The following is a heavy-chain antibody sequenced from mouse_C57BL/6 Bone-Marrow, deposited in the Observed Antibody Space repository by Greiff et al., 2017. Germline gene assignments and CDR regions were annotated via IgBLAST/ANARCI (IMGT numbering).Heavy chain of an antibody. Sequence: QVQLQQSGAELARPGASVKLSCKASGYTFTSYGISWVKQRTGQGLEWIGEIYPRSGNTYYNEKFKGKATLTADKASSTAYMEIRSLTSEDSAVYFCARELLRPYYAMDYWGQGTSVTVSS. D-gene: IGHD1-2*01. CDR2: IYPRSGNT. V-gene: IGHV1-81*01. CDR3: ARELLRPYYAMDY. J-gene: IGHJ4*01. CDR1: GYTFTSYG.